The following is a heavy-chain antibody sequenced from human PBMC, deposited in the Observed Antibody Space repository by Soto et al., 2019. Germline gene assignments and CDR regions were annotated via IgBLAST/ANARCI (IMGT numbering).Heavy chain of an antibody. CDR2: ISNDGSTK. CDR3: AKEYFPFPATYDYYYMDV. CDR1: GFTFSIYG. J-gene: IGHJ6*03. Sequence: QVQLVESGGGVVQPGRSLRLSCAASGFTFSIYGMHWVRQAPGKGLEWVAVISNDGSTKYYADSVKGRFTISRDNSKNTLYLQMNSLRAEDAAVYYCAKEYFPFPATYDYYYMDVWGKGTTVTVSS. D-gene: IGHD3-10*01. V-gene: IGHV3-30*18.